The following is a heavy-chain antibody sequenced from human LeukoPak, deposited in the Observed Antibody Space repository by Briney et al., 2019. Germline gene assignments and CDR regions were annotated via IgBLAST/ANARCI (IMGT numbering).Heavy chain of an antibody. D-gene: IGHD2-15*01. CDR2: INPDSGGT. CDR1: GYTFTYYY. J-gene: IGHJ4*02. CDR3: VRDGYCSGAGCLDY. V-gene: IGHV1-2*02. Sequence: ASVRVSFKASGYTFTYYYIHWVRQAPGQGLQWMGWINPDSGGTNYAQSFQGRVTVTRDTSISTAYMELSRLMSDDTAVYYCVRDGYCSGAGCLDYWGQGTLVTVSS.